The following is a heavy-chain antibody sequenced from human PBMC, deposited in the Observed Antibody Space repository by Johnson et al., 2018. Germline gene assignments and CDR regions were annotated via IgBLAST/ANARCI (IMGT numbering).Heavy chain of an antibody. CDR1: GFTFSKYW. V-gene: IGHV3-7*01. J-gene: IGHJ3*02. Sequence: VQLVESGGSLVQPGESQRLSCAASGFTFSKYWMSWVRQAPGKGLEWVANIKYDGSEQYYVDAVKGRFTISRNNAKNSLFLQVNSLGADDTAIYYCAKDYYDSSGSQPFDTWGQGTMVTVSS. D-gene: IGHD3-22*01. CDR3: AKDYYDSSGSQPFDT. CDR2: IKYDGSEQ.